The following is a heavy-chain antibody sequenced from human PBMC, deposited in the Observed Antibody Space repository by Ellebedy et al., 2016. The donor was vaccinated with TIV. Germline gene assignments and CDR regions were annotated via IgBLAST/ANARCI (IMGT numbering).Heavy chain of an antibody. CDR2: IKRDGTEK. Sequence: GESLKIPCAASGLTFSNYWMSWVRQAPGKGLEWVANIKRDGTEKYYVDAVKGRLTISRDNAKNSLYMQMSSLRVEDTAVYYCARLGGTYEIEYWGQGTLLTVSS. CDR1: GLTFSNYW. J-gene: IGHJ4*02. D-gene: IGHD1-26*01. CDR3: ARLGGTYEIEY. V-gene: IGHV3-7*03.